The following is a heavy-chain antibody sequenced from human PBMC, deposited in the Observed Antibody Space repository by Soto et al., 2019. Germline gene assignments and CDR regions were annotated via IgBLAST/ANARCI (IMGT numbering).Heavy chain of an antibody. CDR3: TAGTGTTDFDY. CDR2: IKRKTDVGTI. V-gene: IGHV3-15*01. J-gene: IGHJ4*02. D-gene: IGHD1-1*01. CDR1: GFTFSNAW. Sequence: EVQLVESGGGLVKPGGSLRLSCAASGFTFSNAWMSWVRQAPGKGLEWVGRIKRKTDVGTIDYAAPVKGRFTISRDDSRNTMFLQMNSLKTEDTAVYYCTAGTGTTDFDYWGRGTLVTVYS.